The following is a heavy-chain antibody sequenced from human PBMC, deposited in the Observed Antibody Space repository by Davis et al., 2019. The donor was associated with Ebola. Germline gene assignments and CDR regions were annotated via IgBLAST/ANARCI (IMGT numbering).Heavy chain of an antibody. J-gene: IGHJ4*02. V-gene: IGHV1-8*03. CDR3: AREDSSSWY. D-gene: IGHD6-13*01. Sequence: ASVKVSCKASGYIFTGYYMHWVRQAPGQGLEWMGWINPNGGNTGYAQKFQGRVTITRNTSISTAHMELSSLRSEDTAVYYCAREDSSSWYWGQGTLVTVSS. CDR2: INPNGGNT. CDR1: GYIFTGYY.